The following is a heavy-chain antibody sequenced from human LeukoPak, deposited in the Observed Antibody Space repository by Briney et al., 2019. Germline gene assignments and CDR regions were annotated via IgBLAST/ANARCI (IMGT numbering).Heavy chain of an antibody. CDR3: AREQPPFGRFDP. V-gene: IGHV1-46*01. J-gene: IGHJ5*02. CDR2: INPSKGDT. Sequence: GASVKLSCKTSGYTFSTHLVHWVRQAPGQGLGWRGRINPSKGDTHYAQNFQGRVSVTRDTSTSTVYMQLSSLRFEDTAIYQCAREQPPFGRFDPWGQGTLVTVSS. CDR1: GYTFSTHL. D-gene: IGHD3-16*01.